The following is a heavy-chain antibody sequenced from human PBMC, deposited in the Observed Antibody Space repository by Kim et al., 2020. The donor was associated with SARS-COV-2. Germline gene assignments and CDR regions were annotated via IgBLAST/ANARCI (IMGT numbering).Heavy chain of an antibody. J-gene: IGHJ4*02. CDR1: GFTFSSYS. V-gene: IGHV3-21*06. D-gene: IGHD6-19*01. Sequence: GGSLRLSCAASGFTFSSYSMNWVRQAPGKGLEWISSISSSGSYIYYVDSMKGRFTISRDNARASLYLQMNSLRAEDTAVYYCARVLTSGWSYFDYCGQGT. CDR2: ISSSGSYI. CDR3: ARVLTSGWSYFDY.